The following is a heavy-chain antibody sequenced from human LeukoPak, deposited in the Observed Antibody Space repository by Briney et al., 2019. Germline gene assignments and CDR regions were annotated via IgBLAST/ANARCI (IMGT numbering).Heavy chain of an antibody. V-gene: IGHV1-58*01. CDR2: VVVGSGNT. D-gene: IGHD5-18*01. CDR3: AAGNGYNYGGYYYGMDA. J-gene: IGHJ6*02. Sequence: SVNVSCKASGFTSRISAVQWVRQARGPRLEWIGWVVVGSGNTNYAQKFQERVTITRDMSTSTAYMELSSLRDEDTAVYYCAAGNGYNYGGYYYGMDAWGQGTTVTVSS. CDR1: GFTSRISA.